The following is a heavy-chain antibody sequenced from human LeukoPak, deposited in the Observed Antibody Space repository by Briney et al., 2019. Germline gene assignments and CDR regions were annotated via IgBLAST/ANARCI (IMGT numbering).Heavy chain of an antibody. CDR1: GFTFNSYA. D-gene: IGHD6-19*01. V-gene: IGHV3-23*01. J-gene: IGHJ4*02. CDR2: ISGSGDST. Sequence: GGSLRLSCAASGFTFNSYAMCWVRQAPGKGLEWVSAISGSGDSTYYADSVKGRFTISRDNSKNSLYLQMNSLRAEDTAVYYYAKGVAVADYYFDYWGQGTLVTVSS. CDR3: AKGVAVADYYFDY.